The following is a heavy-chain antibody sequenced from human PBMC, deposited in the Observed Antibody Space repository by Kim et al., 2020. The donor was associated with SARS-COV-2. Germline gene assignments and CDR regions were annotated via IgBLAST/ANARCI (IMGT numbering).Heavy chain of an antibody. CDR1: GFTFDDYA. J-gene: IGHJ4*02. D-gene: IGHD5-18*01. CDR2: ISWNSGSI. CDR3: AKAQGYSYGYCYFDY. V-gene: IGHV3-9*01. Sequence: GGSLRLSCAASGFTFDDYAMHWVRQAPGKGLEWVSGISWNSGSIGYADSVKGRFTISRDNAKNSLYLQMNSLRAEDTALYYCAKAQGYSYGYCYFDYWGQGTLVTVSS.